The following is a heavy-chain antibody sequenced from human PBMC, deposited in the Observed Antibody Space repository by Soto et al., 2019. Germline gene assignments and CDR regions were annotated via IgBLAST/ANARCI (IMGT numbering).Heavy chain of an antibody. CDR2: IYYSGST. Sequence: SETLSLTCTVSGGSISSYYWSWIRQPPGKGLEWIGYIYYSGSTNYNPSLKSRVTISVDTSKNQFSLKLSSVTAADTAVYYCASHAGYSGFYYFDYWGQGTLVTVSS. CDR1: GGSISSYY. CDR3: ASHAGYSGFYYFDY. J-gene: IGHJ4*02. D-gene: IGHD6-13*01. V-gene: IGHV4-59*08.